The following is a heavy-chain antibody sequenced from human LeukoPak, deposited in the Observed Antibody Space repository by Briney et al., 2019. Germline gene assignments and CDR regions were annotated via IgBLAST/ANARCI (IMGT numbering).Heavy chain of an antibody. CDR3: AKFLSLRYFDWSKAVYFDY. Sequence: GGSLRLSCAASGFTFSDYSMNWVRQAPGKGLEWVSAISGSGGSTYYADSVKGRFTISRDNSKNTLYLQMNSLRAEDTAVYYCAKFLSLRYFDWSKAVYFDYWGQGTLVTVSS. D-gene: IGHD3-9*01. CDR2: ISGSGGST. CDR1: GFTFSDYS. J-gene: IGHJ4*02. V-gene: IGHV3-23*01.